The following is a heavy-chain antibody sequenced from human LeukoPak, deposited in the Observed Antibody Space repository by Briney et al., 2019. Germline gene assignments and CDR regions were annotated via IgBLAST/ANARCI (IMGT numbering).Heavy chain of an antibody. CDR3: ARAPSYGYYYYGMDV. CDR1: GYTFTSYG. V-gene: IGHV1-18*01. CDR2: ISAYNGNT. D-gene: IGHD1-26*01. Sequence: PGASVKVSCKASGYTFTSYGISWVRQAPGQGLEWMGWISAYNGNTNYAQKLQGRVTMTTDTSTSTAYMELRSLRSDDTAVYYCARAPSYGYYYYGMDVWGQGTTVTVSS. J-gene: IGHJ6*02.